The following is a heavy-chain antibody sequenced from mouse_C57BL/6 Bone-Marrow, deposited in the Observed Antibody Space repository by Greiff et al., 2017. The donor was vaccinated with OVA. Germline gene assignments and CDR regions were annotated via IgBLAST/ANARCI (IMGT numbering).Heavy chain of an antibody. V-gene: IGHV5-15*01. J-gene: IGHJ3*01. D-gene: IGHD3-2*02. CDR3: ARPDSSGSSFAY. CDR2: ISNLAYSI. CDR1: GFTFSDYG. Sequence: EVKVVESGGGLVQPGGSLKLSCAASGFTFSDYGMAWVRQAPRKGPEWVAFISNLAYSIYYADTVTGRFTISRENAKNTLYLEMSSLRSEDTAMYYCARPDSSGSSFAYWGQGTLVTVSA.